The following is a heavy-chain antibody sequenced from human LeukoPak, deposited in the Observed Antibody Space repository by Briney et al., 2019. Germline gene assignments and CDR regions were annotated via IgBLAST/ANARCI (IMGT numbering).Heavy chain of an antibody. D-gene: IGHD2-2*01. CDR2: IYSGGST. Sequence: PGGSLRLSCAASGFTVSSNYMSWVRQAPGKGLEWVSVIYSGGSTYYADSVKGRFTISRDNSKNTLYLQMNSLRAEDTAVYYCARAPGYCSSTSCSHNYYGMDVWGQGTTVTVSS. V-gene: IGHV3-53*01. CDR3: ARAPGYCSSTSCSHNYYGMDV. J-gene: IGHJ6*02. CDR1: GFTVSSNY.